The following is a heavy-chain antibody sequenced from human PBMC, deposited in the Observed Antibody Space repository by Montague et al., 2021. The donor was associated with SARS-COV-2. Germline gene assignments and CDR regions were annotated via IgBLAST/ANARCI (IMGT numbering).Heavy chain of an antibody. CDR3: AREGGEYDFWSGYSRSIYYYGMDV. Sequence: SVKVSCKASGYTFTGYYMHWVRQAPGQGLEWMGWINPKSGGTNYAQKFQGRVTMTRDTSISTAYMELSRLRSDDTAVYYCAREGGEYDFWSGYSRSIYYYGMDVWGQGTTVTVSS. V-gene: IGHV1-2*02. CDR2: INPKSGGT. J-gene: IGHJ6*02. CDR1: GYTFTGYY. D-gene: IGHD3-3*01.